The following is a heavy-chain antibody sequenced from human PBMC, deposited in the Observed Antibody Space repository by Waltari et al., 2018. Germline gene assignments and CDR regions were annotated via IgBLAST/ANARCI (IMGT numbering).Heavy chain of an antibody. V-gene: IGHV4-38-2*02. CDR3: ARHRLDRGDSFDF. D-gene: IGHD3-22*01. Sequence: QVQLQESGPGLVKPSGTLSLTCSVSEYSISTGFYWGWVRQTPGKGLEWIGSIYHLGNTRYNPPLNSRAAGSMDMSKNQFSLRLTAVTSADTAVYYCARHRLDRGDSFDFWGQGVLVTVSS. CDR1: EYSISTGFY. CDR2: IYHLGNT. J-gene: IGHJ4*02.